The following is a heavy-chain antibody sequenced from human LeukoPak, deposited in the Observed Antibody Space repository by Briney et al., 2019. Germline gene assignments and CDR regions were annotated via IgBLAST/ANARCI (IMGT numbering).Heavy chain of an antibody. Sequence: PGGSLRLSCAASGFTFSHYAMHWVRQAPGKGLEWVAVISFDGSNKYYADSVKGRFTISRDNSKNTLYLHMNSLRPEDTAVYYCARDFTPVGARFFDYWGQGALVTVFS. V-gene: IGHV3-30-3*01. CDR3: ARDFTPVGARFFDY. CDR2: ISFDGSNK. D-gene: IGHD1-26*01. J-gene: IGHJ4*02. CDR1: GFTFSHYA.